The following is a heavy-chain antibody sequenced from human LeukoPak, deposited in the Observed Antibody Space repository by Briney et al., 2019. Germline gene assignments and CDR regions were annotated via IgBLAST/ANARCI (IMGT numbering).Heavy chain of an antibody. CDR3: ARDLGGGCGGDCYTPTFAFDI. Sequence: PSETLSLTCTVSGGSISSYYWSWIRQPPGKGLEWIGYIYYSGSTNYNPSLKSRVTISVDTSKNQFSLKLSSVTAADTAVYYCARDLGGGCGGDCYTPTFAFDIWGQGTMVNVSS. CDR2: IYYSGST. V-gene: IGHV4-59*01. J-gene: IGHJ3*02. D-gene: IGHD2-21*02. CDR1: GGSISSYY.